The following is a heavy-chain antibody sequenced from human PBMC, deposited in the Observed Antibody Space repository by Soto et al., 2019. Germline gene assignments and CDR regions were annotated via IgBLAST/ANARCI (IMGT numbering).Heavy chain of an antibody. CDR1: GYTFTSYG. D-gene: IGHD3-10*01. J-gene: IGHJ4*02. CDR3: ARDSVVTMVPPEAYFAY. V-gene: IGHV1-18*01. Sequence: QVQLVQSGAEVKKPGASVKVSCKASGYTFTSYGISWVRQAPGQGLEWMGWISAYNGNTNYAQKLHGRVTMTTDTSTSTAYMELRSLRSDDTAVYYCARDSVVTMVPPEAYFAYWGQGTLVTVSS. CDR2: ISAYNGNT.